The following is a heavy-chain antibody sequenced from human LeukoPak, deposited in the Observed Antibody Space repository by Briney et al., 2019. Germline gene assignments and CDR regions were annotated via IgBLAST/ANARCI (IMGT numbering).Heavy chain of an antibody. CDR3: ARYIVSYPHDAFDI. CDR1: GGSISSYS. V-gene: IGHV4-59*10. CDR2: IFASGST. D-gene: IGHD1-26*01. J-gene: IGHJ3*02. Sequence: SETLSLTCNVSGGSISSYSWSWIRQPAGKGLEWIGRIFASGSTKYNPSLKSRVTMSVETSKNQFSLKLSSVTAADTAFYYCARYIVSYPHDAFDIWGQGTMVTVSS.